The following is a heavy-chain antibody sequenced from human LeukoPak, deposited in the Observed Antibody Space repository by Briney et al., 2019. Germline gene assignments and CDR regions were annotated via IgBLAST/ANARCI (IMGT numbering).Heavy chain of an antibody. V-gene: IGHV4-59*12. D-gene: IGHD5-18*01. Sequence: PSETLSLTCTVSGGSISRYHWSWIRQPPGKGLEWIGYIYHSGSTYYNPSLKSRVTISVDRSKNQFSLKLSSVTAADTAVYYCARSISDTAMVNYFDYWGQGTLVTVSS. J-gene: IGHJ4*02. CDR3: ARSISDTAMVNYFDY. CDR1: GGSISRYH. CDR2: IYHSGST.